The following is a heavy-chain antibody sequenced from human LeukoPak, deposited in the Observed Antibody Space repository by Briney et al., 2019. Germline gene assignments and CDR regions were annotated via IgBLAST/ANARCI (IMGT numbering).Heavy chain of an antibody. V-gene: IGHV3-13*01. CDR1: GFTFSSYD. CDR3: IRIRTGQHQYGMDV. Sequence: GGSLRLSCVASGFTFSSYDMHWVRQATGKGLEWVSAIDTVGNTYYDGSVRGRFTISRENAWDSLYLQMNSLRDGDTAVYYCIRIRTGQHQYGMDVWGQGTRSPSP. J-gene: IGHJ6*02. D-gene: IGHD7-27*01. CDR2: IDTVGNT.